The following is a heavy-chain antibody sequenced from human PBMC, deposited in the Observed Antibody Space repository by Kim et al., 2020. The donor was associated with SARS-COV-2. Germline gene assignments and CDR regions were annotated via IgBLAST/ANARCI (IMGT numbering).Heavy chain of an antibody. Sequence: YAQKLQGRVTMTTDTSTSTAYMELRSLRSDDTAVYYCARDRVGGSGYLDYWGQGTLVTVSS. CDR3: ARDRVGGSGYLDY. V-gene: IGHV1-18*01. D-gene: IGHD3-22*01. J-gene: IGHJ4*02.